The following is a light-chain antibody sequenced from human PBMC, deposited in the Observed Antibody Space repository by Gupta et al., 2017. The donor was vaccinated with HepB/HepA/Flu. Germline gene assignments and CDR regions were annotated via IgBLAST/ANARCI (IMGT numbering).Light chain of an antibody. CDR3: NSRDISGKRLI. V-gene: IGLV3-19*01. J-gene: IGLJ2*01. CDR2: GQN. Sequence: STELIQDPPVPVALGQTVTIPCQGDSLRNYYPSWFQQKPGQAPLMVVYGQNSRPSGIPDRFSGSRSGNTASLTITVAQAEDEADYCCNSRDISGKRLIFGGGTRLTVL. CDR1: SLRNYY.